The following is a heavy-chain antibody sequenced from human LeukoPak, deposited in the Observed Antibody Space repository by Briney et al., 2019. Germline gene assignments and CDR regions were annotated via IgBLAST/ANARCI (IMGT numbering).Heavy chain of an antibody. V-gene: IGHV1-2*02. CDR2: INPNSGGT. D-gene: IGHD6-19*01. CDR1: GYTFTGYY. Sequence: ASVKVSCKASGYTFTGYYMHWVRQAPGQGLEWMGWINPNSGGTNYAQKFQGRVTMTRDTSISTAYMELSRLRSDDTAVYYCARDLGAVADYYYYYYMDVWGKGTTVTVSS. J-gene: IGHJ6*03. CDR3: ARDLGAVADYYYYYYMDV.